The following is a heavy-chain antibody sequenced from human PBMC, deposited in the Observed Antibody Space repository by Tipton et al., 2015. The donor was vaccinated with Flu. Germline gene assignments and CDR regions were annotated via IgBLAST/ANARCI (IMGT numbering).Heavy chain of an antibody. CDR3: ARGDCSSTSCLDY. CDR1: GYSISSGYY. CDR2: IYYSGST. J-gene: IGHJ4*02. D-gene: IGHD2-2*01. V-gene: IGHV4-61*01. Sequence: LRLSCTVSGYSISSGYYWGWIRQPPGKGLEWIGYIYYSGSTNYNPSLKSRVTISVDTSKNQFSLKLSSVTAADTAVYYCARGDCSSTSCLDYWGQGTLVTVSS.